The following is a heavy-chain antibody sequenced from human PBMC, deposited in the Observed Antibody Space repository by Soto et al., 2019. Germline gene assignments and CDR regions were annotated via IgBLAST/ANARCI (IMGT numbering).Heavy chain of an antibody. V-gene: IGHV3-53*01. D-gene: IGHD6-19*01. Sequence: EVQLVESGGGLIQPGGSLRLSCAASGFTVSSNYMGWVRQAPGKGLEYVSVVYSAGNTYYTDSVKGRFTISRDSSENMLFLQMNSLRAEDTAVYFCARAVGSSVGWAEYFQHWGQGTLVTVSS. CDR3: ARAVGSSVGWAEYFQH. CDR1: GFTVSSNY. CDR2: VYSAGNT. J-gene: IGHJ1*01.